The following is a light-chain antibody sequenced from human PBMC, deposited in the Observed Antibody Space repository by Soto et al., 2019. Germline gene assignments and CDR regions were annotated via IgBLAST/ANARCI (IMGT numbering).Light chain of an antibody. Sequence: ETVLTQSPGTLYLSPGERATLSCRASQTIRSNYLAWYRQTPGQAPRLLIYGAYNRATGIADRFSGSGSGTDFTLIISRLEPEDFALYYCQQYGSSPWTFGQGTKVEIK. CDR1: QTIRSNY. CDR3: QQYGSSPWT. V-gene: IGKV3-20*01. J-gene: IGKJ1*01. CDR2: GAY.